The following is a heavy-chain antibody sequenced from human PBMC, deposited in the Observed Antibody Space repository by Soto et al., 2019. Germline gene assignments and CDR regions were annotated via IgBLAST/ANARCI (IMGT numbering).Heavy chain of an antibody. CDR2: IYPGDSDT. CDR3: ARSDIVVVPAATGYYYYMDV. CDR1: GYSFTSYW. V-gene: IGHV5-51*01. D-gene: IGHD2-2*01. J-gene: IGHJ6*03. Sequence: CKGSGYSFTSYWIGWVRQMPGKGLEWMGIIYPGDSDTRYSPSFQGQVTISADKSISTAYLQWSSLKASDTAMYYCARSDIVVVPAATGYYYYMDVWGKGSTVTVSS.